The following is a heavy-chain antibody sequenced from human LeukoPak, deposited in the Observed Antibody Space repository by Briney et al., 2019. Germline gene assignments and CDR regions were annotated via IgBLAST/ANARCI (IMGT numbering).Heavy chain of an antibody. Sequence: QAGGSLRLSCAASGFTFSSYAMSWVRQAPGKGLEWVSAFSGNDVSTYYADSVKGRFTISSDNSKNTLYLQMNSLRAEDTAVYYCVIGGGSSWSRVYAFDIWGQGTMVTVSS. CDR3: VIGGGSSWSRVYAFDI. V-gene: IGHV3-23*01. D-gene: IGHD6-13*01. CDR1: GFTFSSYA. CDR2: FSGNDVST. J-gene: IGHJ3*02.